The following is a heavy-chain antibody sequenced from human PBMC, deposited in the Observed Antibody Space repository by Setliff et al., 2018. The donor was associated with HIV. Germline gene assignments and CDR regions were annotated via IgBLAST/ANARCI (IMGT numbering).Heavy chain of an antibody. J-gene: IGHJ3*02. CDR1: GYTLTEVS. Sequence: ASVKVSCKVSGYTLTEVSMHWVRQAPKKGLEWMGYFDPQDGETVHAQKFQGRVTLTEDTSTDTAYMELSGLRSEDTAVYYCARVRLIFTMIVVVSGAFDIWGQGTMVTVSS. CDR2: FDPQDGET. CDR3: ARVRLIFTMIVVVSGAFDI. V-gene: IGHV1-24*01. D-gene: IGHD3-22*01.